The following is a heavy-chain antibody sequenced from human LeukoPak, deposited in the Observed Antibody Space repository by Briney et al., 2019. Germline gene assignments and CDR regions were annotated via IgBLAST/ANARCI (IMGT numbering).Heavy chain of an antibody. J-gene: IGHJ2*01. CDR2: IYYSGST. Sequence: PSATLSLTCTVSGGSISSYYWSWIRQPPGKGLEWIGYIYYSGSTNYNPSLKSRVTISVDTSKNQFSLKLSSVTAADTAVYYCASGTGYWYFDLWGRGTLVTVSS. V-gene: IGHV4-59*08. CDR1: GGSISSYY. D-gene: IGHD1-1*01. CDR3: ASGTGYWYFDL.